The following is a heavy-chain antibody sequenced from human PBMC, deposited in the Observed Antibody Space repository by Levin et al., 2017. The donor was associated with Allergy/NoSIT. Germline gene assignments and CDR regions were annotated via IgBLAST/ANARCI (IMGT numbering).Heavy chain of an antibody. Sequence: SQTLSLTCAVSGGSISTDNWWSWIRQPPGKGLEWIGEIYRSGDTNHNPSLRSRVTMSVDKSKNHFSLKLSSVTAADPAVYYCATVEGLFCSGVSCSYSFHYWGQGALVTVSS. CDR3: ATVEGLFCSGVSCSYSFHY. CDR2: IYRSGDT. V-gene: IGHV4-4*02. CDR1: GGSISTDNW. D-gene: IGHD3-9*01. J-gene: IGHJ4*02.